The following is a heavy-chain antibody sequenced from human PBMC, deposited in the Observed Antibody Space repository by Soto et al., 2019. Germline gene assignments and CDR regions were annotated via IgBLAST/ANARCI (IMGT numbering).Heavy chain of an antibody. V-gene: IGHV3-48*03. Sequence: EVQLVESGADLVQPGVSLTLSCVGSGFTFDSHDMHWVRQGPGQGLEWLYFINSPSNTIYYADSVKARFTISRDVAQNSLFLHMNTLTAEDSAVYYCARDGNYAPFVVGFSNRDVWGRGNRVTFSS. D-gene: IGHD4-4*01. CDR3: ARDGNYAPFVVGFSNRDV. J-gene: IGHJ6*02. CDR1: GFTFDSHD. CDR2: INSPSNTI.